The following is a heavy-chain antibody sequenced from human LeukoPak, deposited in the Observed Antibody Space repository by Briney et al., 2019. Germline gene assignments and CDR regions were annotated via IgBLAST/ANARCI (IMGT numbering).Heavy chain of an antibody. V-gene: IGHV1-46*01. J-gene: IGHJ5*02. D-gene: IGHD4-23*01. CDR3: ARDNSIHERGWWFDP. CDR2: INPRGTST. CDR1: GYSFTSHY. Sequence: ASVKVSCKASGYSFTSHYMHWVRQAPGQGLEWMGLINPRGTSTIYAEKFQGRIITTRDMSTTTDYMELSSLKSDDTAVYYCARDNSIHERGWWFDPWGQGTLVTVSS.